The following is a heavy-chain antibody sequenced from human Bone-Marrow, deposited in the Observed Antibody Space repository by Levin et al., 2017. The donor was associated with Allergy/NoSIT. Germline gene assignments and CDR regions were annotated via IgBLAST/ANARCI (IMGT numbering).Heavy chain of an antibody. D-gene: IGHD3-3*01. CDR1: GGSISSYY. J-gene: IGHJ6*02. Sequence: SETLSLTCTVSGGSISSYYWSWIRQPPGKGLEWIGYIYYSGSTNYNPSLKSRVTISVDTSKNQFSLKLSSVTAADTAVYYCARSGSGYHDYYYYYGMDGWGQGTTVTVSS. CDR3: ARSGSGYHDYYYYYGMDG. V-gene: IGHV4-59*01. CDR2: IYYSGST.